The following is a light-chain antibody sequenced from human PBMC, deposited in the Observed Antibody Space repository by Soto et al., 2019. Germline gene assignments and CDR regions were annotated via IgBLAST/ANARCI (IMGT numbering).Light chain of an antibody. CDR2: DAS. Sequence: ETVMTQSPATLSVSPGERPTLSCRASQSVSSNLAWYQQKPGQAPRLLIYDASTRATGIPARFSGSGSGTEFTITISSLQSEDVAVYYCQQYTTWPLTFGHGTKVDIK. J-gene: IGKJ3*01. CDR3: QQYTTWPLT. V-gene: IGKV3-15*01. CDR1: QSVSSN.